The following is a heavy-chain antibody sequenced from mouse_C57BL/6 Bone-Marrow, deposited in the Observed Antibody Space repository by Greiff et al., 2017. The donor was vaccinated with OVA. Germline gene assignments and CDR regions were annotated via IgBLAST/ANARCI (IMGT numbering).Heavy chain of an antibody. CDR1: GYAFSSSW. V-gene: IGHV1-82*01. J-gene: IGHJ4*01. CDR3: GSHNDAIDY. Sequence: QVQLQQSGPELVKPGASVKISCKASGYAFSSSWMNWVKQRPGKGLEWIGRIYPGDGDTNYNGKFKGKATLTADKASSTAYMQLSSLTSEDYAVYFCGSHNDAIDYWGQGTSVTVSS. CDR2: IYPGDGDT. D-gene: IGHD6-1*01.